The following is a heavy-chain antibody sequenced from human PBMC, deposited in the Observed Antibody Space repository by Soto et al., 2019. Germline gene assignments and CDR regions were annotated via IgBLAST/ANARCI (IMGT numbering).Heavy chain of an antibody. V-gene: IGHV4-59*01. CDR2: IFSSGSP. CDR3: ARVAGISDYTHMDV. J-gene: IGHJ6*02. Sequence: QVQLQESGPGLVRPSETLSLTCTVSGVSLKTYYWSWIRLPPGGGLEWIGYIFSSGSPNYNPSLRSRVTISVEPSNNRFSLKMSSVTAADTAVYYCARVAGISDYTHMDVWGQGTTVTVSS. D-gene: IGHD2-2*02. CDR1: GVSLKTYY.